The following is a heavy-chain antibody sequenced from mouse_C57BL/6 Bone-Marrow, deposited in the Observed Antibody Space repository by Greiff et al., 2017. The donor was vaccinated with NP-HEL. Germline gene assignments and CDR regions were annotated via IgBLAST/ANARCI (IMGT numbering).Heavy chain of an antibody. V-gene: IGHV5-4*03. CDR3: ASQYPYYYGSSHLLGRSYYYAMDY. CDR1: GFTFTSYA. D-gene: IGHD1-1*01. CDR2: ISDGGSYT. Sequence: EVKLVESGGGLVKPGGSLKLSCAASGFTFTSYAMSWVRQTPEKRLEWVATISDGGSYTYYPDNVKGRFTISRDNAKNNLYLQMSHLKSEDTAMYYCASQYPYYYGSSHLLGRSYYYAMDYWGQGTSVTVSS. J-gene: IGHJ4*01.